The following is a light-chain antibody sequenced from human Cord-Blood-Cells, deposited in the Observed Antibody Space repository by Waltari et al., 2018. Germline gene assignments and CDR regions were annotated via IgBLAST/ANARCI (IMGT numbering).Light chain of an antibody. V-gene: IGKV3-20*01. CDR2: GAS. Sequence: EIVLTQSPGTLSLSPGERATLSCRASQSVSSSYLAWYQQKPGQAPRLLIYGASSRATSIPDRFIGSGSGTDFTLTISRLEPEDFAVYYCQQYGSSRWTFGQGTKVEIK. J-gene: IGKJ1*01. CDR1: QSVSSSY. CDR3: QQYGSSRWT.